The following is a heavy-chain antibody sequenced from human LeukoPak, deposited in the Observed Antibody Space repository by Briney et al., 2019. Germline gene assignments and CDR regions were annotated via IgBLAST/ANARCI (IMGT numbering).Heavy chain of an antibody. CDR1: GYTFTSYG. V-gene: IGHV1-18*01. D-gene: IGHD2-2*03. J-gene: IGHJ6*03. CDR3: ARDSWIARNYYYYMDV. CDR2: ISAYNGNT. Sequence: ASVKVSCKASGYTFTSYGISWVRHAPGQGLEWMGWISAYNGNTNYAQKLQGRVTMTRDMSTSTVYMELSSLRSEDTAVYYCARDSWIARNYYYYMDVWGKGTTVTVSS.